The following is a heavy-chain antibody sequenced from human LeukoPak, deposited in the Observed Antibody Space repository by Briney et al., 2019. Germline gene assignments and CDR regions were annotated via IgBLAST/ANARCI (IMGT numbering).Heavy chain of an antibody. D-gene: IGHD6-13*01. Sequence: GGSLRLSCAASGFTFSSYGMHWVRQAPGKGLEWVANIKQDGSEKYYVDSVKGRFTISRDNAKNSLYLQMNSLRAEDTAVYYCARESSSWYSYYYYYYMDVWGKGTTVTISS. CDR1: GFTFSSYG. CDR3: ARESSSWYSYYYYYYMDV. J-gene: IGHJ6*03. CDR2: IKQDGSEK. V-gene: IGHV3-7*01.